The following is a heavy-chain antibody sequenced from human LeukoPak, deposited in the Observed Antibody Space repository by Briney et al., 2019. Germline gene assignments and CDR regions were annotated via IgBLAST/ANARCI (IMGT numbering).Heavy chain of an antibody. Sequence: SETLSLTCTVSGGSISGYYWSWIRQPAGKGLEWIGRIYTSGGTNYNPSLKSRVTISVDTSKNQFSLKLSSVTAADTAVYYCARLYGSGSYYYYYYMDVWGKGTTVTVSS. CDR1: GGSISGYY. J-gene: IGHJ6*03. CDR3: ARLYGSGSYYYYYYMDV. D-gene: IGHD3-10*01. V-gene: IGHV4-4*07. CDR2: IYTSGGT.